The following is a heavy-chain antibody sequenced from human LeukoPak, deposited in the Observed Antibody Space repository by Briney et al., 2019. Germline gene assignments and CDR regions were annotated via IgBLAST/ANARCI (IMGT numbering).Heavy chain of an antibody. D-gene: IGHD3-22*01. J-gene: IGHJ4*02. CDR2: IIPIFGTA. Sequence: ASVKVSCKASGGTFISYAISWVRQAPGQGLEWMGGIIPIFGTANYAQKFQGRVTITADESTSTAYMELSSLRSEDTAVYYCASSYDSSGYRAFDYWGQGTLVTVSS. CDR3: ASSYDSSGYRAFDY. V-gene: IGHV1-69*13. CDR1: GGTFISYA.